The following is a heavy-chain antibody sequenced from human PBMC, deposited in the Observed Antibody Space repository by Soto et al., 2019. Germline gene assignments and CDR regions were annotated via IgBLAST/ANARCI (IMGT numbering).Heavy chain of an antibody. Sequence: ASVKVSCKASGYTFTSYGISWVRQGPGQGLEWMGWISAYNGNTNYAQKLKGRVTMTTDTSTSTAYMELRSLRSDDTAVYYCARLVLGLHAYYYDSSGYYQDYWGQGTLVTV. CDR1: GYTFTSYG. V-gene: IGHV1-18*04. CDR3: ARLVLGLHAYYYDSSGYYQDY. CDR2: ISAYNGNT. J-gene: IGHJ4*02. D-gene: IGHD3-22*01.